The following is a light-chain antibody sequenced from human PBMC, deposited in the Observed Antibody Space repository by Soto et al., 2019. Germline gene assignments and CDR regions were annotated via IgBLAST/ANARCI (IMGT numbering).Light chain of an antibody. Sequence: QLVLTQPPSASGTPGQRVPISCSGSSSNIGINFVYWYQQFPGTAPKLLIYKNSQRPSGVPDRFSGSKSGTSASLAISGLRSEDEADYFCAAWDDSLSGPVFGGGTQLTVL. J-gene: IGLJ2*01. V-gene: IGLV1-47*01. CDR1: SSNIGINF. CDR2: KNS. CDR3: AAWDDSLSGPV.